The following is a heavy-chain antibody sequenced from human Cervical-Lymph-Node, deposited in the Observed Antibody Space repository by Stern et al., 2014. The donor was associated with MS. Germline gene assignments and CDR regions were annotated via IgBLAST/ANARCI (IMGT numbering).Heavy chain of an antibody. J-gene: IGHJ5*02. CDR3: TRGGPSADR. Sequence: QLQLQESGPGLVKPSETLSLTCTVSGASIGSDYWSWIRQPAGKGLEWIGRISTSGSSQYNPSLKSRVTMSVDTPKNQFSLRLTSVTAADTAVYYCTRGGPSADRWGQGTLVTVSS. V-gene: IGHV4-4*07. D-gene: IGHD1-26*01. CDR1: GASIGSDY. CDR2: ISTSGSS.